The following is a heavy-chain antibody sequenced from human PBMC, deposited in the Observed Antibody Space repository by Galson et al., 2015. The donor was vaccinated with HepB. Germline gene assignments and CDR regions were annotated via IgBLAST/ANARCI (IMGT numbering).Heavy chain of an antibody. V-gene: IGHV3-15*01. Sequence: SLRLSCAASGFTFSNAWMSWVRQAPGKGLEWVGRIKSKTDGGTTDYAAPVKGRFTISRDDSKNTLYLQMNSLKTEDTAVYYCTTDWPSGYYYYYMDVWGKGTTVTVSS. CDR1: GFTFSNAW. CDR2: IKSKTDGGTT. CDR3: TTDWPSGYYYYYMDV. J-gene: IGHJ6*03. D-gene: IGHD3-10*01.